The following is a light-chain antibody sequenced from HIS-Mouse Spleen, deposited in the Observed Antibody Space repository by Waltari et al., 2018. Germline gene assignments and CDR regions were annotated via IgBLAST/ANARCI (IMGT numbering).Light chain of an antibody. CDR2: DAS. V-gene: IGKV1-33*01. J-gene: IGKJ3*01. Sequence: DIQMTQSPSSLSASVGDRVTITCQASQDISNYLNWYQQKPGKAPKLLIYDASNLETGVPSRFSGSGSGTDFTFTISSLQPEDIATYYCQQYDNPFGFTFGPGTKLDIK. CDR3: QQYDNPFGFT. CDR1: QDISNY.